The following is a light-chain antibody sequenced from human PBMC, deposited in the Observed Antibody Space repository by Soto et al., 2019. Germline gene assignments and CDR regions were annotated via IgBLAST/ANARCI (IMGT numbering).Light chain of an antibody. CDR1: QSVSSN. Sequence: EIMMTQSPGTLSASPGERATLSCRASQSVSSNLAWYQQKPGQAPRLLIYAVSTRATGIPARFSGSGSGTEFPLTLSSLQSEDFAVYYCQQYNKWPLTFGQGTKVEIK. CDR3: QQYNKWPLT. CDR2: AVS. V-gene: IGKV3-15*01. J-gene: IGKJ1*01.